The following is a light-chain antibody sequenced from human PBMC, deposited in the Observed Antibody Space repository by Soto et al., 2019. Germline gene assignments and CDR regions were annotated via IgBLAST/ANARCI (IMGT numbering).Light chain of an antibody. Sequence: QSVLTQPSSASGTPGQRVTISCSGSSSNIGSNYVYWYQQLPGTAPKLLIYRNNQRPSGVPDRFSGSKSGTSASLAISGLRSEDEADYYCAAWDDSLSGHWVFGGGTKLTVL. CDR3: AAWDDSLSGHWV. V-gene: IGLV1-47*01. J-gene: IGLJ3*02. CDR2: RNN. CDR1: SSNIGSNY.